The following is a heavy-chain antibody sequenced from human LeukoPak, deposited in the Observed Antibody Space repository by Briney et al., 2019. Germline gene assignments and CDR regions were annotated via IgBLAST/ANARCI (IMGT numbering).Heavy chain of an antibody. J-gene: IGHJ4*02. CDR3: ARVCRYSGYDWDY. Sequence: GGSLRLSCAASGFTFSSDSMNGVRQAPGKGLEWVSSISSSSSYIYYADSVKGQFTISRDNAKNSLYLQMNSLRAEDTAVYYCARVCRYSGYDWDYWGQGTLVTVSS. CDR2: ISSSSSYI. CDR1: GFTFSSDS. V-gene: IGHV3-21*01. D-gene: IGHD5-12*01.